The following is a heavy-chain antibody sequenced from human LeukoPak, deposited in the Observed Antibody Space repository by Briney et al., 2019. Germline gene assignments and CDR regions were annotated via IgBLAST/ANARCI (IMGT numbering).Heavy chain of an antibody. Sequence: ASVKVSCKASGYTFTSYGISWVLQAPGQGLEWMGWISAYNGNTNYAQKLQGRVTMTTDTSTSTAYMELRSLRSDDTAVYYCAREAGTYCSSTSCYFDYWGQGTLVTVSS. J-gene: IGHJ4*02. D-gene: IGHD2-2*01. V-gene: IGHV1-18*01. CDR3: AREAGTYCSSTSCYFDY. CDR1: GYTFTSYG. CDR2: ISAYNGNT.